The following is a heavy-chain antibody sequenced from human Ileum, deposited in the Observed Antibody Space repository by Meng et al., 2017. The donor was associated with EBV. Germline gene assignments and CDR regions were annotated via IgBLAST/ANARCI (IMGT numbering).Heavy chain of an antibody. D-gene: IGHD1-7*01. CDR1: GDSISSDIW. Sequence: VQLQESGPGLGKPSGTLSLTCTVSGDSISSDIWWSWVRQPPGKGLEWIGEVYHRGDTNYNPSLKSRVDISVDKSKNQFYLSLFSVTAADTAVYYCGRDQGRELINHWGQGTLVTVSS. CDR3: GRDQGRELINH. V-gene: IGHV4-4*02. CDR2: VYHRGDT. J-gene: IGHJ4*02.